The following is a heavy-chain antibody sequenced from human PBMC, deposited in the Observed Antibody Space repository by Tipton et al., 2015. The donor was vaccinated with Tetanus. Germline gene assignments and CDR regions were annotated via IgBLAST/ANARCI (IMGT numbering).Heavy chain of an antibody. CDR3: ARANTDYPKKSPFDY. V-gene: IGHV4-61*01. CDR1: GSSISRSSHY. CDR2: VYHSGAT. Sequence: LRLSCTVSGSSISRSSHYWTWIRQPPGKEPEWVGYVYHSGATNYHPSLKSRLAISADTSKNQFSLNLESVITADTDVYYCARANTDYPKKSPFDYWGQGILVNVSS. J-gene: IGHJ4*02. D-gene: IGHD5-12*01.